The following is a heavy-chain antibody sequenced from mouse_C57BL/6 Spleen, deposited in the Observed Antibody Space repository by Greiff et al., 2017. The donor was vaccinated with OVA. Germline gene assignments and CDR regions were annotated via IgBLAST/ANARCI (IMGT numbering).Heavy chain of an antibody. Sequence: QVQLQQSGAELVKPGASVKLSCKASGYTFTSYWMHWVKQRPGQGLEWIGMIHPNSGSTNYNEKFKSKATLTVDKSSSTAYVQLSSLTSEDSAVYYCARGAAQALYAMDYWGQGTSVTVSS. J-gene: IGHJ4*01. V-gene: IGHV1-64*01. CDR3: ARGAAQALYAMDY. CDR1: GYTFTSYW. D-gene: IGHD3-2*02. CDR2: IHPNSGST.